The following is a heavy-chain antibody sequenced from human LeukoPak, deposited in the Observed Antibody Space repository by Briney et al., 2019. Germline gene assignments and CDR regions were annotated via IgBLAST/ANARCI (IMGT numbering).Heavy chain of an antibody. CDR3: ASQSTYDILTGHDY. CDR2: ISSSSSYI. J-gene: IGHJ4*02. V-gene: IGHV3-21*01. CDR1: GFTFSSYS. D-gene: IGHD3-9*01. Sequence: GGSLRLSCAASGFTFSSYSMNWVRQAPGKGLEWVSSISSSSSYIYYTDSVKGRFTISRDNAKNSLYLQMNSLRAEDTAVYYCASQSTYDILTGHDYWGQGTLVTVSS.